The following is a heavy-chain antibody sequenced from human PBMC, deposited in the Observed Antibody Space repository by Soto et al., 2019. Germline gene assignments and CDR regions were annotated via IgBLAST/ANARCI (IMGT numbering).Heavy chain of an antibody. CDR2: ISYDGSNK. J-gene: IGHJ6*02. Sequence: QVQLVESGGGVVQPGRSLRLSCAASGFTFSSYAMHWVRQAPGKGLEWVAVISYDGSNKYYADSVKGRFTISRDNSKNTLYLRMNSLRAEDTAVYYCAREPLYDFWSGAHYYYYGMDVWGQGTTVTVSS. V-gene: IGHV3-30-3*01. CDR3: AREPLYDFWSGAHYYYYGMDV. CDR1: GFTFSSYA. D-gene: IGHD3-3*01.